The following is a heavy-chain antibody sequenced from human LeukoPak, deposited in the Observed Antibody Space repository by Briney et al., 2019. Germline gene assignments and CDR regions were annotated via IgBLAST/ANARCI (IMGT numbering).Heavy chain of an antibody. D-gene: IGHD3-16*01. Sequence: PSETLSLTCTVSGGSISSYYWSWIRQPPGKGLEWIGYIYYSGSTNYNPSLKSRVTISVDTSKNQFSLKLTSVTAADTAVYYCAREGGGFDYWGQGTLVTVSS. CDR3: AREGGGFDY. CDR2: IYYSGST. CDR1: GGSISSYY. J-gene: IGHJ4*02. V-gene: IGHV4-59*12.